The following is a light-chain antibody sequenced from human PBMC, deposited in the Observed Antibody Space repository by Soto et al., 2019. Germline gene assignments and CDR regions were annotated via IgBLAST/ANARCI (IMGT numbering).Light chain of an antibody. J-gene: IGKJ2*01. CDR1: RSVSSY. CDR3: QQRSNWPPVYT. CDR2: DAS. Sequence: EIVLTQSPATLSLSPGERATLSCRASRSVSSYLAWYQQKPGQAPRLLIYDASNRAAGIPARFSGSGSGTDFTLTISSLEPGDFAVYYCQQRSNWPPVYTFGQGTKVDIK. V-gene: IGKV3-11*01.